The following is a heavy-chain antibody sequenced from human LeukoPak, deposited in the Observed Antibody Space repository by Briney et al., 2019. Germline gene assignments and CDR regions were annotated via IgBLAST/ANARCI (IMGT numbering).Heavy chain of an antibody. J-gene: IGHJ4*02. V-gene: IGHV4-31*03. CDR3: ARVVAATIYQFDH. D-gene: IGHD5-12*01. CDR2: IYNAGST. Sequence: SEALSLTCTVSGDSITSAGNYWTWVRQYPGKGLEWIGYIYNAGSTYYNPSLKSRVTTSLDTSKNQFSLRLSSVTAADTAVYYCARVVAATIYQFDHWGQGTLVTVSS. CDR1: GDSITSAGNY.